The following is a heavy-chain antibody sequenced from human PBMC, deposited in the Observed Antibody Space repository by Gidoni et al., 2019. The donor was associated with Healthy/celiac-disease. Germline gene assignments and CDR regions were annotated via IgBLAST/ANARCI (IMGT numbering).Heavy chain of an antibody. CDR2: ISGSGGST. V-gene: IGHV3-23*01. Sequence: EVQLLESGGGWVQPGGSMRLSCAASGFTFSSYAMSWVRQAPGKGLEWVSAISGSGGSTYYAASVKGRFTISRDNSKNTLYLQMNSLRAEDTAVYYCAKESSYSDILTNWGQGTLVTVSS. CDR3: AKESSYSDILTN. D-gene: IGHD3-9*01. J-gene: IGHJ4*02. CDR1: GFTFSSYA.